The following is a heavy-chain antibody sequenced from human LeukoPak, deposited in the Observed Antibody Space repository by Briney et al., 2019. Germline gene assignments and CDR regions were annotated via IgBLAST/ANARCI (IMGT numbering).Heavy chain of an antibody. CDR3: ARGRLTDYYDSSGP. CDR1: GYTFTIYA. Sequence: GASVKVSCKASGYTFTIYAMHWVRQAPGQRLEWMGWTNAGNGNTKYSQKFQGRVTITRDTSASTAYMELSSLRSEDTAVYYCARGRLTDYYDSSGPWGQGTLVTVSS. D-gene: IGHD3-22*01. J-gene: IGHJ5*02. V-gene: IGHV1-3*01. CDR2: TNAGNGNT.